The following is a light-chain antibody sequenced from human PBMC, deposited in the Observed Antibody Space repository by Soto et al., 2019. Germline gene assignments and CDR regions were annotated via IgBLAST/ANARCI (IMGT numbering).Light chain of an antibody. Sequence: EIVLTQSPGTLSLSPGETATLSCRASQSVSSSYIAWYQQKPGQAPRLLIYGASTRATGIPARFSGSGSGTEFTLTISSLQSEDSAVYYCQQYKNWLALTFGGGTKVDNK. CDR3: QQYKNWLALT. V-gene: IGKV3-15*01. CDR2: GAS. CDR1: QSVSSS. J-gene: IGKJ4*01.